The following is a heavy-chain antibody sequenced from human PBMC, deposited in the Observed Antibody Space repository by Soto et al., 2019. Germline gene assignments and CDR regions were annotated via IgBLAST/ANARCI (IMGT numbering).Heavy chain of an antibody. J-gene: IGHJ5*02. CDR3: ARDNGLAGSFDP. Sequence: EVQLVESGGGLAQPGGSLRLSCAASGFTFSTYSMNWVRQAPGKGLEWVSYISYTSSIIYYADSVKGRFTISRDNAKNSLFLQMNSLRDEDTAVYYCARDNGLAGSFDPWGQGTLVTVSS. D-gene: IGHD2-21*01. CDR1: GFTFSTYS. V-gene: IGHV3-48*02. CDR2: ISYTSSII.